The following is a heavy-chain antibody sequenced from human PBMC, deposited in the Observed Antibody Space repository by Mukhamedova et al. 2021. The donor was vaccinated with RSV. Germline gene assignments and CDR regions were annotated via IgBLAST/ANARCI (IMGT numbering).Heavy chain of an antibody. CDR2: GDSDT. V-gene: IGHV5-51*01. CDR3: ALNFDPYSSGWYWFDP. Sequence: GDSDTRYSPSFQGQVTISADKSISTAYLQWSSLKASDTAMYYCALNFDPYSSGWYWFDPWGQGTLVTVSS. J-gene: IGHJ5*02. D-gene: IGHD6-19*01.